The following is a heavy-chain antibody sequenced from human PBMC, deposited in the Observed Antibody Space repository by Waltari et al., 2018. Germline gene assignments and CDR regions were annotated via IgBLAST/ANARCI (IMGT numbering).Heavy chain of an antibody. CDR3: AAALGGGISASRPFHF. V-gene: IGHV1-69-2*01. CDR1: GDTFTDNY. CDR2: LDPEAGQA. Sequence: EVQLLQSGAEVKKPGTPVKISCKVSGDTFTDNYIHWIQQAPGKGRQWMGLLDPEAGQAVYAEKFQGRVTMTADTSIHTAYMELTSLTSEDTAFYYCAAALGGGISASRPFHFWGQGTMITVSS. J-gene: IGHJ3*01. D-gene: IGHD3-10*01.